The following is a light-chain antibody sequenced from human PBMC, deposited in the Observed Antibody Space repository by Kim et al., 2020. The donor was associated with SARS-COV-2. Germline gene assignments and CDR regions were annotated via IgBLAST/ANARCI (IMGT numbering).Light chain of an antibody. V-gene: IGKV1-9*01. CDR3: QLLNSYSIT. J-gene: IGKJ5*01. CDR1: QGISTH. CDR2: TAS. Sequence: DVRLTQYPSFLSASVGDRVTITCRASQGISTHLAWYQQKPGKAPKILIYTASTLQSGVPSRFSGSGSGTEFTLTINSLQPEDFATYYCQLLNSYSITFGQGTRLEIK.